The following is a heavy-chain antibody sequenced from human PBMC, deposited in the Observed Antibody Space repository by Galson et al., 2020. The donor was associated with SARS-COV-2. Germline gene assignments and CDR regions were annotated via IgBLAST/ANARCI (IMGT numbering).Heavy chain of an antibody. CDR1: GYTFTGYY. V-gene: IGHV1-2*04. CDR2: INPNSGGT. CDR3: ARDFGMLGHPIGWFDP. D-gene: IGHD2-8*01. Sequence: ALVKVSCKASGYTFTGYYMLWVRQAPGQGLEWMGWINPNSGGTNYAQKFQGWVTMTRDTSISTAYMELSRLRSDDTAVYYCARDFGMLGHPIGWFDPWGQGTLVTVSS. J-gene: IGHJ5*02.